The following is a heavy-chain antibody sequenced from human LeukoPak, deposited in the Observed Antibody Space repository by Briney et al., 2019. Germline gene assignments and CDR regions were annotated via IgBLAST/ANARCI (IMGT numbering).Heavy chain of an antibody. CDR1: GFTFSSHW. Sequence: GSLRLSCADSGFTFSSHWVAWVRQAPGKGREWVANIKQEVTEKYYMDSVKGRFTISRDNAKNPLYLQMNSLRPEDTAVYYCATIEAVRFHYWGQGTLVTVSS. V-gene: IGHV3-7*01. J-gene: IGHJ4*02. D-gene: IGHD6-19*01. CDR2: IKQEVTEK. CDR3: ATIEAVRFHY.